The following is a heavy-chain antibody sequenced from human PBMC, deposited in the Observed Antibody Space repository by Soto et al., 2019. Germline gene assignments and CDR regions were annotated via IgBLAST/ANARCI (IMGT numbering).Heavy chain of an antibody. V-gene: IGHV3-30*18. CDR3: AKETRSRAVTATRVNGMDV. CDR1: GFSFSDFG. Sequence: QVQLVESGGGVVQPGRSLRLSCAPSGFSFSDFGMHWVRQAPGKGLEWVAAISHDGSNQYYGDSVKGRFSISRDHSNNRLYMQMTNLKVEDSAIYYWAKETRSRAVTATRVNGMDVWGQGTTVTVSS. D-gene: IGHD2-21*02. J-gene: IGHJ6*02. CDR2: ISHDGSNQ.